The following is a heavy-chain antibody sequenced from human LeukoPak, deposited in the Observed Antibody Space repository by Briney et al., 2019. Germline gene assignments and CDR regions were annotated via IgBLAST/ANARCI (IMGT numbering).Heavy chain of an antibody. J-gene: IGHJ4*02. CDR1: GGTFSSYA. CDR3: ARVDDYGDYADY. D-gene: IGHD4-17*01. V-gene: IGHV1-69*13. Sequence: GASVKVSCKASGGTFSSYAISWVRQAPGQGLEWMGGIIPIFGTANYAQKFQGRVTITADESTSTAYMELSSLRSEDTAVYYCARVDDYGDYADYWGQGTLVTVSS. CDR2: IIPIFGTA.